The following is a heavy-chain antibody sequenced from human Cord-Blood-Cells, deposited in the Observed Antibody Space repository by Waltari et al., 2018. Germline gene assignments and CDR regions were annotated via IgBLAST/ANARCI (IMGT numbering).Heavy chain of an antibody. Sequence: QVQLVESGGGVVQPGRSLRLSCAASGFTFSSYGMHWVRQAPGKGLVWESVILYDGSNKYYADSVKGRFTISRDNSKNTLYLQMNSLRAEDTAVYYCARERVAGGDYWGQGTLVTVSS. CDR1: GFTFSSYG. CDR3: ARERVAGGDY. CDR2: ILYDGSNK. J-gene: IGHJ4*02. V-gene: IGHV3-33*01. D-gene: IGHD6-19*01.